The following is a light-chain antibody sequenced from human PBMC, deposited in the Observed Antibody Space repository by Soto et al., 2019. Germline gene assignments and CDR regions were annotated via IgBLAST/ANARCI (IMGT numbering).Light chain of an antibody. Sequence: QPVLTQPRSVSGSPGQSVTLSCTGTSSDVGGYNYVSWYQQHPGKAPKLMIYDVSKRPSGVPDRFSGSKSGNTASLTISGLQAEDEADYYCCSYAGSYTLVFGGGTKVTVL. CDR1: SSDVGGYNY. V-gene: IGLV2-11*01. J-gene: IGLJ2*01. CDR3: CSYAGSYTLV. CDR2: DVS.